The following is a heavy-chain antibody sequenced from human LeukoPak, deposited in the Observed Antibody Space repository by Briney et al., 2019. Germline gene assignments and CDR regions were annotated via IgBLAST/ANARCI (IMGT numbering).Heavy chain of an antibody. Sequence: SETLSLTYTVSGYSISNGFYWAWIRQPPGKGLEWFGSIYHSGNTYYNPSLKSRVTISVDKSKNQFSLKLRSVTAADTAVYYCARDPRIAAASYFDFWGQGTLVTVSS. CDR3: ARDPRIAAASYFDF. J-gene: IGHJ4*02. V-gene: IGHV4-38-2*02. CDR1: GYSISNGFY. D-gene: IGHD6-13*01. CDR2: IYHSGNT.